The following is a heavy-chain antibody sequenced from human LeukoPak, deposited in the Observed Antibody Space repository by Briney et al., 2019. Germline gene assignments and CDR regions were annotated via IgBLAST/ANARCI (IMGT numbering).Heavy chain of an antibody. CDR1: GFTFDDYA. V-gene: IGHV3-9*01. D-gene: IGHD3-3*01. CDR2: ISWNSSSI. Sequence: GGSLRLSCAASGFTFDDYAMHWVRQAPGKGLELVSGISWNSSSIGYADSVKGRFTISRDNAKNSLYLQMNSLRAEDTALYYCAKANRPVLRFLEWLLYRGSYFDYWGQGTLVTVSS. CDR3: AKANRPVLRFLEWLLYRGSYFDY. J-gene: IGHJ4*02.